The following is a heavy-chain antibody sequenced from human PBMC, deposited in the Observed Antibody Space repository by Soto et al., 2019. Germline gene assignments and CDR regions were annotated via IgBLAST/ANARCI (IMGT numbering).Heavy chain of an antibody. CDR1: GYSFTNND. J-gene: IGHJ5*02. Sequence: GASVKVSCKASGYSFTNNDVSWVRQATGQGLEWMGWMNPGSGDTGYAQKFQGRVTMTRDISTATAYMELSSLRSDDTAKYYCARMATFGSLNWFDPWGQGTLVTVSS. CDR3: ARMATFGSLNWFDP. D-gene: IGHD3-16*01. CDR2: MNPGSGDT. V-gene: IGHV1-8*01.